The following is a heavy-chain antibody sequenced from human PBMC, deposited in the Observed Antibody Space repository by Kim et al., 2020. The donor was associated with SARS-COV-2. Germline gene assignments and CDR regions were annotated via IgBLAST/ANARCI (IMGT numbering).Heavy chain of an antibody. V-gene: IGHV3-15*01. J-gene: IGHJ4*02. CDR2: IKSKTDGGTT. Sequence: GGSLRLSCAASGFTFSNAWMSWVRQAPGKGLEWVGRIKSKTDGGTTDYAAPVKGRFTISRDDSKNTLYLQMNSLKTEDTAVYYCTTTPSGYYYDSSGYYGSYYWGQGTLVTVSS. CDR1: GFTFSNAW. D-gene: IGHD3-22*01. CDR3: TTTPSGYYYDSSGYYGSYY.